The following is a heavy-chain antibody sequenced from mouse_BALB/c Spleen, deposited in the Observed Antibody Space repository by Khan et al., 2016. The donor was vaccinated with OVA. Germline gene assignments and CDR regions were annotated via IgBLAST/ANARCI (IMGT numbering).Heavy chain of an antibody. D-gene: IGHD3-3*01. J-gene: IGHJ3*01. CDR1: GYTFTDYN. CDR3: AREWGGWLHY. Sequence: QVQLKQSGAELARPGASVKLSCKASGYTFTDYNINWVKQRTGQGLEWIGEIYPGSNITYYNENFKGKATLTADKSASTAYMQLSSLTSEDSAVYFCAREWGGWLHYWGQGTLVTVSA. CDR2: IYPGSNIT. V-gene: IGHV1-77*01.